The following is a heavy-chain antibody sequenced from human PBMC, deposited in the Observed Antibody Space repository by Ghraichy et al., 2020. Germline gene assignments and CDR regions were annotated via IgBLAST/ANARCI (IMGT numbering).Heavy chain of an antibody. D-gene: IGHD3-22*01. CDR2: IIPIFGTA. J-gene: IGHJ6*02. CDR1: GGTFSSYA. CDR3: ARRHYYDSSGYLAHYYYYGMDV. V-gene: IGHV1-69*05. Sequence: SVKVSCKASGGTFSSYAISWVRQAPGQGLEWMGGIIPIFGTANYAKKFQGRVTITTDESTSTAYMELSSLRSEDTAVYYCARRHYYDSSGYLAHYYYYGMDVWGQGTTVTVSS.